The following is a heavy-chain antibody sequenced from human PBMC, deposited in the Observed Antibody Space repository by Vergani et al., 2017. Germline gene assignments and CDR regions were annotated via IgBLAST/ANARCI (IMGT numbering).Heavy chain of an antibody. V-gene: IGHV4-30-2*01. J-gene: IGHJ6*02. D-gene: IGHD3-10*01. Sequence: QLQLQESGSGLVKPSQTLSLTCAVSGGSISSGGYSWSWIRQPPGKGLEWIGYIYHSGSTYYNPSLKSRVTISVDRSKNQFSLKLSSVTAADTAVYYCARGWLGGYYGSGTKLNGMDVWGQGTTVTVSS. CDR3: ARGWLGGYYGSGTKLNGMDV. CDR2: IYHSGST. CDR1: GGSISSGGYS.